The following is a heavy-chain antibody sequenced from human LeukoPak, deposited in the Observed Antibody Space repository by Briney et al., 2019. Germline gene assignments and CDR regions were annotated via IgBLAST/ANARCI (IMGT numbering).Heavy chain of an antibody. Sequence: PSETLSLTCAVHGEPFTGYYWSWIRQSPERGLEWLGEIHHSGSNNYNPSLERPVTFSVDASRNEAPLKVVSVTAAETAVDFCARARLGRCTNGSCRYFDYWGQGSVVTVSS. CDR2: IHHSGSN. CDR1: GEPFTGYY. J-gene: IGHJ4*02. V-gene: IGHV4-34*01. D-gene: IGHD2-8*01. CDR3: ARARLGRCTNGSCRYFDY.